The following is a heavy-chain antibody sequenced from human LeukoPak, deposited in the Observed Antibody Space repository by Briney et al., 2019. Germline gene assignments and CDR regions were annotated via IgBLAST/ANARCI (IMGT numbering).Heavy chain of an antibody. V-gene: IGHV1-2*02. Sequence: GASVKVSCKASGYTFTGYYMHWVRQAPGQGLEWMGWINPNSGGTNYAQKFQGRVTMTRDTSISTAYMELSRLRSDDAAVYYCARDPAGGVKFTGGGWGQGTLVTVSS. D-gene: IGHD3-16*01. CDR1: GYTFTGYY. CDR3: ARDPAGGVKFTGGG. J-gene: IGHJ4*02. CDR2: INPNSGGT.